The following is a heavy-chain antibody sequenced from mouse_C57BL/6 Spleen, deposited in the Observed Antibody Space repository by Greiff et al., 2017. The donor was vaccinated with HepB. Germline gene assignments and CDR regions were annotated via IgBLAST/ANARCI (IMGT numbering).Heavy chain of an antibody. J-gene: IGHJ1*03. V-gene: IGHV1-62-2*01. CDR3: ARHEGEVREPYWYFDV. Sequence: VQLQQPGAELVKPGASVKLSCKASGYTFTEYTIHWVKQRSGQGLEWIGWFYPGSGSIKYNEKFKDKATLTADKSSSTVYMELSRLTSEDSAVYFCARHEGEVREPYWYFDVWGTGTTVTVSS. CDR1: GYTFTEYT. CDR2: FYPGSGSI.